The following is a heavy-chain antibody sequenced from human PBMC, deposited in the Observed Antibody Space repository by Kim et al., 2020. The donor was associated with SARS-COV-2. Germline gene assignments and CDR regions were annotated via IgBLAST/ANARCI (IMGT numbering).Heavy chain of an antibody. V-gene: IGHV4-31*03. Sequence: SETLSLTCTVSGGSISSGGYYWSWIRQHPGKGLEWIGYIYYSGSTYYNPSLKSRLTISVDTSKNQFSLKLSSVTAADTAVYYCARDRTAVTTGLAFDIWGQGTMVTVSS. D-gene: IGHD4-17*01. CDR3: ARDRTAVTTGLAFDI. CDR2: IYYSGST. J-gene: IGHJ3*02. CDR1: GGSISSGGYY.